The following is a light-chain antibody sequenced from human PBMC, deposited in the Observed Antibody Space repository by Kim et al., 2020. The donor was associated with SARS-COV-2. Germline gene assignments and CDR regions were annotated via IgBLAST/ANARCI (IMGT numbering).Light chain of an antibody. CDR1: QSVSSSY. CDR2: GAS. V-gene: IGKV3-20*01. Sequence: PGERATLSCRASQSVSSSYLAWYQQKPGQAPRLLIYGASSRATGIPDRFSGRGSGTDFTLTISRLEPEDFAVYYCQQYGSSPQWTFGQGTKVDIK. J-gene: IGKJ1*01. CDR3: QQYGSSPQWT.